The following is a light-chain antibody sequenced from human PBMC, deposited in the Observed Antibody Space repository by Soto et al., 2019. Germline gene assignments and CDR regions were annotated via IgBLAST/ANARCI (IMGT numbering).Light chain of an antibody. J-gene: IGKJ1*01. CDR3: HQSYTTPWT. CDR2: AAS. Sequence: DIQITQSPSSLSLSVGDGVAITCRARQTTSNYLYWYQQKPGRAPRLLIHAASTLQSGVPSRFSGIGSGTDFTLTISSLEPEDCATYFCHQSYTTPWTFALGTKVDIK. CDR1: QTTSNY. V-gene: IGKV1-39*01.